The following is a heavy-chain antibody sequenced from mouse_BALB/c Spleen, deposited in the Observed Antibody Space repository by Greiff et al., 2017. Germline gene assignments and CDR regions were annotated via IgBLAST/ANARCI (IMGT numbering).Heavy chain of an antibody. CDR2: IYPGDGST. CDR1: GYTFTSYY. Sequence: QVQLQQSGPELVKPGASVKMSCKASGYTFTSYYIHWVKQRPGQGLEWIGWIYPGDGSTKYNEKFKGKTTLTADKSSSTAYMLLSSLTSEDSAIYFCARRRRDAMDYWGQGTSVTVSS. CDR3: ARRRRDAMDY. J-gene: IGHJ4*01. V-gene: IGHV1S56*01.